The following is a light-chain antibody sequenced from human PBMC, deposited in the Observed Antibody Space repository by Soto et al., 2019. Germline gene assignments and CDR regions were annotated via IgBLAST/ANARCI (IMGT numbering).Light chain of an antibody. CDR2: GAS. Sequence: EIVLTQSPGTLSLSPGERATLSCRASQSVSSSFLAWYQQKPGQAPRLLIYGASNRATGIPDRFSGSGSGTDFTLTISRLEPEDFAVYYCQQYVTSPWALGQGTKLAIE. J-gene: IGKJ1*01. CDR1: QSVSSSF. V-gene: IGKV3-20*01. CDR3: QQYVTSPWA.